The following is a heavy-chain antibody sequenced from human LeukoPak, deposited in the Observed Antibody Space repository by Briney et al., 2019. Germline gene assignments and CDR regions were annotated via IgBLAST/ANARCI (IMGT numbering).Heavy chain of an antibody. J-gene: IGHJ4*02. Sequence: AGGSLRLSCAASGFTFSDYDMHWVRQATGKGLEWVSAIGTAGDTYYTGSVKGRFTSSREKAKNSFYLPMNSLRAGDTAVYYCARVAKERVGGVYYFDYWGEGTLVTVSS. CDR1: GFTFSDYD. V-gene: IGHV3-13*01. CDR3: ARVAKERVGGVYYFDY. D-gene: IGHD1-1*01. CDR2: IGTAGDT.